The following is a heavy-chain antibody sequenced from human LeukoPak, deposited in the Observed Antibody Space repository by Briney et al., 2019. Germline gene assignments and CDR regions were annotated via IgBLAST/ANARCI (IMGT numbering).Heavy chain of an antibody. D-gene: IGHD3-10*01. Sequence: ASVTVSCKASGYTFTSYYMHWVRQAPGQGLEWMGIINPSGDSTSYAQKFQGRVTMTRDTSTSTVYMELSSLRSEDTAVYYCARGTYGSGSLRNWFDPWGQGTLVTVSS. J-gene: IGHJ5*02. V-gene: IGHV1-46*01. CDR2: INPSGDST. CDR3: ARGTYGSGSLRNWFDP. CDR1: GYTFTSYY.